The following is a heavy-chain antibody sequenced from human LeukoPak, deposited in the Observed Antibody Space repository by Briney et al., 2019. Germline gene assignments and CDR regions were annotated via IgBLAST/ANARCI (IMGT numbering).Heavy chain of an antibody. CDR2: ISAYNGNT. D-gene: IGHD5-12*01. CDR1: GYTFTSYG. V-gene: IGHV1-18*01. J-gene: IGHJ5*02. Sequence: GASVSVSCKASGYTFTSYGISWVRQAPGQGLEWMGWISAYNGNTNYAQKLQGRVTMTTDTSTSTAYMELRSLRSDDTAVYYCARGYSGYDSRGRGWFDPWGQGTLVTVSS. CDR3: ARGYSGYDSRGRGWFDP.